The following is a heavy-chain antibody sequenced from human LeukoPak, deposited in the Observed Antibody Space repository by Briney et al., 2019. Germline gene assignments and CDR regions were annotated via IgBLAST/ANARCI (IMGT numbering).Heavy chain of an antibody. CDR3: ARDSGSLDY. Sequence: ASVRVSCKASGYTFTVYYLHWVRQAPGQGPEWMGWINTNNGGTNYAQRFQGRVTMTRDTSINTAYMELSSLRSDDTAVYYCARDSGSLDYWGQGTLVTVSS. J-gene: IGHJ4*02. D-gene: IGHD1-26*01. CDR1: GYTFTVYY. CDR2: INTNNGGT. V-gene: IGHV1-2*02.